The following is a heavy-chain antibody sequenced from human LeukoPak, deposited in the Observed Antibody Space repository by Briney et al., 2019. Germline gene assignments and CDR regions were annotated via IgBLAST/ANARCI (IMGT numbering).Heavy chain of an antibody. CDR1: GFTFSSHW. D-gene: IGHD1-26*01. CDR3: VRDGQGSTPLDY. Sequence: GGSLRLSCAASGFTFSSHWMHWVRQAPGRGLVWVSGISSDGSRPRYADSVNGRFTISRDNAKNTLYLQMNSLRAEDTAVYFCVRDGQGSTPLDYWGQGTLVTVSS. CDR2: ISSDGSRP. V-gene: IGHV3-74*01. J-gene: IGHJ4*02.